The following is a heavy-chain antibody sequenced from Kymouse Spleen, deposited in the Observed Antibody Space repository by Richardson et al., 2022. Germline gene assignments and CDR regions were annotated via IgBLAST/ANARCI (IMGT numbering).Heavy chain of an antibody. V-gene: IGHV3-30*18. CDR1: GFTFSSYG. J-gene: IGHJ4*02. CDR2: ISYDGSNK. Sequence: QVQLVESGGGVVQPGRSLRLSCAASGFTFSSYGMHWVRQAPGKGLEWVAVISYDGSNKYYADSVKGRFTISRDNSKNTLYLQMNSLRAEDTAVYYCAKGHVDTAMVGPFDYWGQGTLVTVSS. CDR3: AKGHVDTAMVGPFDY. D-gene: IGHD5-18,IGHD5-18*01.